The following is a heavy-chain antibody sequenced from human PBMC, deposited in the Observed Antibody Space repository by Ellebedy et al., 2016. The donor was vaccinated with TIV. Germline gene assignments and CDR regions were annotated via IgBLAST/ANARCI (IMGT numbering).Heavy chain of an antibody. V-gene: IGHV3-30*01. J-gene: IGHJ6*02. Sequence: PGGSLRLSCAASGFTFSSYAMHWVRQAPGKGLEWVAVISYDGSNKYYADSVKGRFTISRDNSKKTLYLQMNSLRAEDTAVYYCARDGDGMDVWGQGTTVTVSS. CDR3: ARDGDGMDV. CDR2: ISYDGSNK. CDR1: GFTFSSYA. D-gene: IGHD3-16*01.